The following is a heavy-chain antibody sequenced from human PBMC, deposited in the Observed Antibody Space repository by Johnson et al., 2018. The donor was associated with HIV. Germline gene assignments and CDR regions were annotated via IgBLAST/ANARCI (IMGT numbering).Heavy chain of an antibody. CDR3: ARDDDYSKVRAFDI. J-gene: IGHJ3*02. CDR2: IKHDGSDK. Sequence: MQLVESGGGVVRPGGSLRLSCAASGFTFDDYGMSWVRQAPGKGLEWVANIKHDGSDKYYVGSVTGRFTISRDNAKSSLYLQMNSLRAEDTAVYYCARDDDYSKVRAFDIWGQGTMVTVSS. D-gene: IGHD4-11*01. V-gene: IGHV3-7*01. CDR1: GFTFDDYG.